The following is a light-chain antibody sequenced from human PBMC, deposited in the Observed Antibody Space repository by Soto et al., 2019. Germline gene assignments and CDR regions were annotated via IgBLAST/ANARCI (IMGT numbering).Light chain of an antibody. CDR1: SSNIGNNY. CDR2: ENN. CDR3: GTWDISLSAYG. J-gene: IGLJ1*01. Sequence: QSVLTQPPSVYAAPGQKVTISCSGSSSNIGNNYVSWYQQLPGTAPKLLIYENNKLPSGIPDRFAASKSGTSPTLGITGLQTGDAADYYHGTWDISLSAYGFGTGTKLTVL. V-gene: IGLV1-51*02.